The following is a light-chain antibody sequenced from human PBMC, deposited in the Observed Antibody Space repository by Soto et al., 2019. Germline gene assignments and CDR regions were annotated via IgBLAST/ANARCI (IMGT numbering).Light chain of an antibody. CDR3: CSSSGSCSYV. J-gene: IGLJ1*01. CDR1: SSDVGSDNY. V-gene: IGLV2-11*01. Sequence: QSALTQPRSVSGSPGQSVTLSCTGTSSDVGSDNYGSWYQHHQGKAPKLMIYDVTKRPSGVPDRFSGSKSGNAASLTISGLLDEEEEDYYCCSSSGSCSYVFGTGTKLTVL. CDR2: DVT.